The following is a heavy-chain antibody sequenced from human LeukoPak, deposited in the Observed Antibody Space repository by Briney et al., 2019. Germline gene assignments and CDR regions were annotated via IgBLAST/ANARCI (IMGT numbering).Heavy chain of an antibody. Sequence: GGSLRLSCAASGFTFSSYGMHWVRQAPGKGLEWVAFIRYDGSNKYYADSVKGRFTISRDNSKNTLYLQMNSLRAEDTAVYYCAKDLGLYQLLLYYMDVWGKGTTVTVSS. CDR3: AKDLGLYQLLLYYMDV. D-gene: IGHD2-2*01. CDR2: IRYDGSNK. V-gene: IGHV3-30*02. CDR1: GFTFSSYG. J-gene: IGHJ6*03.